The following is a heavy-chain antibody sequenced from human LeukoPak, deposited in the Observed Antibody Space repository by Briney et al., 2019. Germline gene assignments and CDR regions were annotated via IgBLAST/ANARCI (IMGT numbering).Heavy chain of an antibody. CDR3: ARDRYCSGGSCPFGY. CDR1: GGSISSGGYY. Sequence: PSETLSLTCTVSGGSISSGGYYWSWIRQHPGKGLEWIGYIYYSGSTHYNPSLKSRVTISVDTSKNQFSLKLSSVAAADTAVYYCARDRYCSGGSCPFGYWGQGTLVTVSS. D-gene: IGHD2-15*01. CDR2: IYYSGST. V-gene: IGHV4-31*03. J-gene: IGHJ4*02.